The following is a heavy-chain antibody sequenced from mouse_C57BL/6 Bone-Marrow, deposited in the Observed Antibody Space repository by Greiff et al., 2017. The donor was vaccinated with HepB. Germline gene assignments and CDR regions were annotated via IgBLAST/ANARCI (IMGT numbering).Heavy chain of an antibody. CDR3: ARLRYGSSYTWFAY. CDR1: GYSFTGYF. D-gene: IGHD1-1*01. Sequence: EVQLQQSGPELVKPGDSVKISCKASGYSFTGYFMNWVMQSHGKSLEWIGRINPYNGDTFYNQKFKGKATLTVDKSSSTAHMELRSLTSEDSAVYYCARLRYGSSYTWFAYWGQGTLVTVSA. CDR2: INPYNGDT. V-gene: IGHV1-20*01. J-gene: IGHJ3*01.